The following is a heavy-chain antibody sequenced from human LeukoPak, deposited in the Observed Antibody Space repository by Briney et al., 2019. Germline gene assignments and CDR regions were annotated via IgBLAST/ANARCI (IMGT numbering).Heavy chain of an antibody. V-gene: IGHV3-21*01. J-gene: IGHJ1*01. Sequence: GGSLRLSCAASGFTFSSYSMNWVRQAPGKGLEWVSSISSSSSYIYYADSVKGRFTISRDNAKNSPYLQMNSLRAEDTAVYYCARADPLGWLVRYYFQHWGQGTLVTVSS. CDR2: ISSSSSYI. CDR3: ARADPLGWLVRYYFQH. CDR1: GFTFSSYS. D-gene: IGHD6-19*01.